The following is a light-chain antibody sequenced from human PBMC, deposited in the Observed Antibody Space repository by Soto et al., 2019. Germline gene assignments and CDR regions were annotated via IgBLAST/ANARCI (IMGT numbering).Light chain of an antibody. Sequence: QSVRSQPASVSVSPGQSITISCTGTSSDVGGFEYVSWYQHQPGKAPKLIIYDVTKRPSGVSNRFSGSKSGTSASLAITGLQAEDEADYYCQSYDSSLSGYVFGTGTKVTVL. CDR3: QSYDSSLSGYV. CDR2: DVT. J-gene: IGLJ1*01. CDR1: SSDVGGFEY. V-gene: IGLV2-14*01.